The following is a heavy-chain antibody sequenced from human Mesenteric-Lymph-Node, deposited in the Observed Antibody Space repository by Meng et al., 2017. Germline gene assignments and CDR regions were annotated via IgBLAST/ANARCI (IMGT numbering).Heavy chain of an antibody. D-gene: IGHD2-21*02. CDR2: IIPIFGTA. J-gene: IGHJ4*02. V-gene: IGHV1-69*01. Sequence: VRLVQPGAEVKKPGSSVKVSCKASGGTFSSYAISWVRQAPGQGLEWMGGIIPIFGTANYAQKFQGRVTITADESTTTAYMELSSLRSEDTAVYYCARKGGYCGSDCYYLDFWGQGTLVIVSS. CDR3: ARKGGYCGSDCYYLDF. CDR1: GGTFSSYA.